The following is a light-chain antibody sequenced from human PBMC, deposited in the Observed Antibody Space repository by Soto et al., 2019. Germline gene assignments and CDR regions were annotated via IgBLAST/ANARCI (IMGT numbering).Light chain of an antibody. V-gene: IGKV3D-15*01. CDR1: QSVSSN. Sequence: EIVMTQSPDTLSVSPGERATLSCSASQSVSSNLAWYQQKPGQAPRLLIYGASNRATGIPARFSGSGSGTEFTLTISSLQPDDFATYYCQQYNSYSWTFGQGTKVDIK. J-gene: IGKJ1*01. CDR3: QQYNSYSWT. CDR2: GAS.